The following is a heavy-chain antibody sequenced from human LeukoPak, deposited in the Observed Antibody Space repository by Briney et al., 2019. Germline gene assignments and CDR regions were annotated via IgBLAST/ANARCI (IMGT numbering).Heavy chain of an antibody. V-gene: IGHV1-24*01. Sequence: GASVKVSCKVSGYTLTGLSMHWVRQAPGKGLEWMGGFDPEDGEAIYAQKFQGRATMTEDTSTDTAYMELSSLRSEDTAVYYCATARGGGVGYYFDYWGQGTLVTVSS. CDR2: FDPEDGEA. D-gene: IGHD3-16*01. CDR3: ATARGGGVGYYFDY. J-gene: IGHJ4*02. CDR1: GYTLTGLS.